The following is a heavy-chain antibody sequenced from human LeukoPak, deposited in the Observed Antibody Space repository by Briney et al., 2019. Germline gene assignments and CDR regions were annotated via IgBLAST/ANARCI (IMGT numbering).Heavy chain of an antibody. Sequence: ASVKVSCKASGYTFTGFYIHWVRQAPGQGLEWMAWINPRNGGSHSTQKFQGRVTLTRDTSISTAYMEMRKLTSDDTAFYYCARGRIAAAGAIDYWGQGARVTVSS. CDR1: GYTFTGFY. CDR2: INPRNGGS. J-gene: IGHJ4*02. CDR3: ARGRIAAAGAIDY. D-gene: IGHD6-13*01. V-gene: IGHV1-2*02.